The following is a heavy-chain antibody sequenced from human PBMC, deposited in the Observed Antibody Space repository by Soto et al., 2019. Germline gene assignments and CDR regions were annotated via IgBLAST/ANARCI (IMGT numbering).Heavy chain of an antibody. V-gene: IGHV6-1*01. CDR1: GNSVDLNRRR. CDR3: ARSEEDSDYYYYGMAV. Sequence: CVVSGNSVDLNRRRCNKERQSPSRVLEWLGRTYYRSRWYSDYAVSVRSRIDINADTSKNQVSLQLNSVTPEDTAVYYCARSEEDSDYYYYGMAVRGRGTTVTVSS. J-gene: IGHJ6*02. D-gene: IGHD2-15*01. CDR2: TYYRSRWYS.